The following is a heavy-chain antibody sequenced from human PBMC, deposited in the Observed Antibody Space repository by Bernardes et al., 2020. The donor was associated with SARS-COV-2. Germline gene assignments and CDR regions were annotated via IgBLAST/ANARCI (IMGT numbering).Heavy chain of an antibody. CDR2: ITPNSGGT. Sequence: AAVKVSCKASGYTFTAYYMHWVRQAPGQGFEWMGWITPNSGGTKSAQRFQGRVTMTRDTSINTAYMELIRVTSDDTAIYYCARCNPTLGATDCLDYWGQGTLVTVSS. V-gene: IGHV1-2*02. CDR3: ARCNPTLGATDCLDY. CDR1: GYTFTAYY. D-gene: IGHD1-26*01. J-gene: IGHJ4*02.